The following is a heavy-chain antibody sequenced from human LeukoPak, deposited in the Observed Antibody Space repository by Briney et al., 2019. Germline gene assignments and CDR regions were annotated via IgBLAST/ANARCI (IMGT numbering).Heavy chain of an antibody. CDR3: MGTTDY. CDR1: GVIFTNYD. D-gene: IGHD4-17*01. CDR2: IDTSGAGT. J-gene: IGHJ4*02. Sequence: PGGSLRLSCAAAGVIFTNYDMSWVRQAPGRGLEWVSAIDTSGAGTYYTDSVKGRFTISRDNSKNRLYLQMNSLRVEDTAVYYCMGTTDYWGPGTLVTVSS. V-gene: IGHV3-23*01.